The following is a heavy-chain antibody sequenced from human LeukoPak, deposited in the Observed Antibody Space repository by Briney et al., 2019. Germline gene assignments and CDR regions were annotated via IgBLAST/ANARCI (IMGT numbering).Heavy chain of an antibody. CDR3: ARDLKVRGPVDY. Sequence: ASVKVSCKPSGYTFSDYYVHWVRQAPGQGLEWMGWIKPSSGGTNYAQKFQGRVTMTRDTSISTAYMELSRLGSDDTAVYYCARDLKVRGPVDYWGQGSLVTVSS. CDR1: GYTFSDYY. CDR2: IKPSSGGT. V-gene: IGHV1-2*02. D-gene: IGHD3-10*01. J-gene: IGHJ4*02.